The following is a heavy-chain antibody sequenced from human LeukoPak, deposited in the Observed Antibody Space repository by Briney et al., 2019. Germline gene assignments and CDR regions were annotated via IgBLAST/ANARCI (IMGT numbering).Heavy chain of an antibody. V-gene: IGHV3-7*01. D-gene: IGHD2-8*01. CDR1: GFTFSSYW. CDR2: IKPDGSEK. Sequence: PGGSLRLTCAASGFTFSSYWMSWVRQAPGKGLEWVANIKPDGSEKYYVDSVKGRFTISRDNAKTSLYLEMNSLRAEDTAVYYCARDATYCTNGVCYTRFDYWGQGTLVTVSS. J-gene: IGHJ4*02. CDR3: ARDATYCTNGVCYTRFDY.